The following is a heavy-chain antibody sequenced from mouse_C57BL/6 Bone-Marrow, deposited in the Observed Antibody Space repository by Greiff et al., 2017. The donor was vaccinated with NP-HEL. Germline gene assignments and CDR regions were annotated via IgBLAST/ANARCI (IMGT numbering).Heavy chain of an antibody. D-gene: IGHD1-1*01. CDR2: IYPGNSDT. CDR1: GYTFTSYW. Sequence: EVQLQQSGTVLARPGASVKMSCKTSGYTFTSYWMHWVKQRPGQGLEWIGAIYPGNSDTSYNQKFKGKAKLTAVTSASTAYMELSSLTSEDSAVYYCTACHGSMYYFDYWGQGTTLTVSS. J-gene: IGHJ2*01. CDR3: TACHGSMYYFDY. V-gene: IGHV1-5*01.